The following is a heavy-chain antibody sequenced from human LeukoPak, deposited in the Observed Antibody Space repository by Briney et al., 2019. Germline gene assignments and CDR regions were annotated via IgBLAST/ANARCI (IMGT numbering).Heavy chain of an antibody. V-gene: IGHV3-7*01. J-gene: IGHJ6*02. CDR1: GFAFSSYL. D-gene: IGHD2-21*01. CDR2: IKQDGSEK. Sequence: GGSLRLSCAASGFAFSSYLLSWGRQAPGKRLEWVANIKQDGSEKHYVDSMKGRFTISRDNAKNSLYLQMHSLRPEDTAVYYCARYCGGDCYGMDVWGQGTTVTVSS. CDR3: ARYCGGDCYGMDV.